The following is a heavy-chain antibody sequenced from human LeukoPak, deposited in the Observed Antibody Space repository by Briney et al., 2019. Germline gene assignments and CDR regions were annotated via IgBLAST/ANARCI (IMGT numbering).Heavy chain of an antibody. D-gene: IGHD1-26*01. CDR3: ARVMWDGDYFDY. Sequence: GASVKVSCKASGYTFTGYYMHWVRQAPGQGLEWMGWINPNSGGTNYAQKFQGGVTMTRDTSISTAYMELSRLRSDDTAVYYCARVMWDGDYFDYWGQGTLVTVSS. V-gene: IGHV1-2*02. CDR1: GYTFTGYY. J-gene: IGHJ4*02. CDR2: INPNSGGT.